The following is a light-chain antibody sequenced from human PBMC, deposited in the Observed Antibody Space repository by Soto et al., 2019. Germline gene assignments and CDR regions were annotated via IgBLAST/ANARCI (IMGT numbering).Light chain of an antibody. CDR3: QSYDRSLSGLYV. Sequence: QSVLTQPPSVSGAPGQRVTISCSGSSSNIGAGYDVHWYQQLPGTAPKLLISGNHNRPSGVPDRFSGSKSGTSASLAITGLQAEDEADYYCQSYDRSLSGLYVFGTGTKVTV. J-gene: IGLJ1*01. CDR2: GNH. CDR1: SSNIGAGYD. V-gene: IGLV1-40*01.